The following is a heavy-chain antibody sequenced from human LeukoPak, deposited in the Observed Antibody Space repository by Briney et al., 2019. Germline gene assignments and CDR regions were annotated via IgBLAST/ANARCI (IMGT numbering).Heavy chain of an antibody. J-gene: IGHJ4*02. Sequence: SETLSLTCTVSGGSISSYYWSWIRQPPGKGLEWIGHIYHSGGTKYNPSLKSRVTISVDTSKNHFSLKLSSVTAADTAVYYCARQGMNTATFDYWGQGTLVTVSS. V-gene: IGHV4-59*08. CDR3: ARQGMNTATFDY. CDR1: GGSISSYY. D-gene: IGHD4-17*01. CDR2: IYHSGGT.